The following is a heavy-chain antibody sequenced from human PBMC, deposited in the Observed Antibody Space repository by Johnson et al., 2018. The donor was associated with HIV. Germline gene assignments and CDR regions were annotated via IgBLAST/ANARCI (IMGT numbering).Heavy chain of an antibody. Sequence: QVQLVESGGGVVQPGRSLRLSCAASGFTFSSYAMHWVRQAPGKGLEWVAVISYDGGNKYSADSVMGRFTISRDNSKNTLYLHMKSLRVEDTALYYCARVPGSRAGDAFDFWGTGKMVTVSS. CDR1: GFTFSSYA. D-gene: IGHD1-1*01. CDR3: ARVPGSRAGDAFDF. CDR2: ISYDGGNK. J-gene: IGHJ3*01. V-gene: IGHV3-30-3*01.